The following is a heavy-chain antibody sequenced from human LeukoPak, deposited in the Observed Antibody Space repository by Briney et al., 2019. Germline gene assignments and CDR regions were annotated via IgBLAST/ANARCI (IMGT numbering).Heavy chain of an antibody. CDR1: GGTFSSYA. CDR3: ARDQYYDSSGYYPFDY. J-gene: IGHJ4*02. D-gene: IGHD3-22*01. Sequence: ASVKVSCKASGGTFSSYAISWVRQAPGQGLEWMGSIIPILGIANYAQKFQGRVTITADKSTSTAYMELSSLRSEDTAVYYCARDQYYDSSGYYPFDYWGQGTLVTVSS. V-gene: IGHV1-69*04. CDR2: IIPILGIA.